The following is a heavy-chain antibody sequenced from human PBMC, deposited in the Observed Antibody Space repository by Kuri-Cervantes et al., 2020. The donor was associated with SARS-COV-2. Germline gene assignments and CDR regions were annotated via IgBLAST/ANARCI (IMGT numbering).Heavy chain of an antibody. CDR3: ARDSIVDDAFDI. D-gene: IGHD2-15*01. Sequence: GESLKISCAASGFTFSSYAMSWVRQAPGKGLEWVSAISGSGSTIYYADSVKGRFTISRDNAKNSLYLQMNSLRAEDTAVYYCARDSIVDDAFDIWGQGTMVTVSS. J-gene: IGHJ3*02. CDR2: ISGSGSTI. V-gene: IGHV3-23*01. CDR1: GFTFSSYA.